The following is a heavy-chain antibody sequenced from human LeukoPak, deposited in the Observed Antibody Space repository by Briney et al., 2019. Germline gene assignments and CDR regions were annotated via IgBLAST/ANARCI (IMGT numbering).Heavy chain of an antibody. CDR2: IYGGGST. J-gene: IGHJ4*02. V-gene: IGHV3-53*01. Sequence: GGSLRLSCAASGVTVSSNYMSWVRQAPGKGLEWVSVIYGGGSTYYADSVKGRFTISRDNSKNTLYLQMNSLRAEDTAVYYCAILDSSSWYPLDYWGQGTLVTVSS. CDR3: AILDSSSWYPLDY. CDR1: GVTVSSNY. D-gene: IGHD6-13*01.